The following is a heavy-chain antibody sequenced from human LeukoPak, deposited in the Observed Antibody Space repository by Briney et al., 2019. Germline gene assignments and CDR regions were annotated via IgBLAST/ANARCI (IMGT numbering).Heavy chain of an antibody. Sequence: SETLSLTCTVSGGSVNSGTYYWSRIRQPPGKGLEWIGNIYYSGSAYYNPSLKSRVTMSVDTSKNQFSLKLSSVTAADTAVYYCARKPIVNSAWYSFDYWGQGTLVTVSS. CDR2: IYYSGSA. CDR1: GGSVNSGTYY. CDR3: ARKPIVNSAWYSFDY. D-gene: IGHD3-22*01. J-gene: IGHJ4*02. V-gene: IGHV4-39*07.